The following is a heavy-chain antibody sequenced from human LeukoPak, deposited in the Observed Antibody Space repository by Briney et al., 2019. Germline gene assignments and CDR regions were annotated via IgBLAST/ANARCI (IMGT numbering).Heavy chain of an antibody. V-gene: IGHV3-33*01. CDR1: GFTFSNYA. CDR3: ARDSCSSTSCYRVY. J-gene: IGHJ4*02. CDR2: VWFDGSNE. D-gene: IGHD2-2*02. Sequence: GRSLRLSCAASGFTFSNYAMNWVRQTPGKGLEWVAVVWFDGSNEYYADSVRGRFTISRDNSKNTLYLEMNSLRVEDTAVYYCARDSCSSTSCYRVYWGQGTLVTVSS.